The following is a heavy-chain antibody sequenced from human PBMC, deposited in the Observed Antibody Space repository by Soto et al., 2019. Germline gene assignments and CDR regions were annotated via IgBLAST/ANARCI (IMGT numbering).Heavy chain of an antibody. Sequence: ASVKVSCKASGYTFTSYGISWVRQAPGQGLEWMGWISAYNGNTNYAQKLQGRVTMTTDTSTSTAYMELRSLRSDDTAVYYCARESDWGSSGYYYYYYGMDVWGQGTTVTVSS. CDR3: ARESDWGSSGYYYYYYGMDV. J-gene: IGHJ6*02. V-gene: IGHV1-18*04. CDR2: ISAYNGNT. D-gene: IGHD3-22*01. CDR1: GYTFTSYG.